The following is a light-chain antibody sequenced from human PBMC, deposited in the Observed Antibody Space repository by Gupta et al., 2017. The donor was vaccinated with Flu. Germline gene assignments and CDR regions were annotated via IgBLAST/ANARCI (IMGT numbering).Light chain of an antibody. CDR1: QSISSY. CDR2: AAS. CDR3: QQSYSTPKYS. V-gene: IGKV1-39*01. J-gene: IGKJ2*03. Sequence: DIQMIQSLLSQSASVGDRVTITWRASQSISSYLNWYQQKPGKAPKLLIYAASSLQSGVPSRFSGSGSGTDFTLTISSLQPEDFATYYCQQSYSTPKYSFGQGTKLEIK.